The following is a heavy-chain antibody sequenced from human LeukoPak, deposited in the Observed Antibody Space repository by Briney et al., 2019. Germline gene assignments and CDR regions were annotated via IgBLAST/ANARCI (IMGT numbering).Heavy chain of an antibody. CDR2: INHSGST. D-gene: IGHD6-13*01. CDR1: GGSFSGYY. CDR3: ARGVAAVPIYY. V-gene: IGHV4-34*01. Sequence: SETLSLTCAVYGGSFSGYYLSWIRQPPGKGLEWMGEINHSGSTNYNPALKSRGTISVDTSQNQFSLKLSSGTAADTAVYYCARGVAAVPIYYWGQGTLVTVSS. J-gene: IGHJ4*02.